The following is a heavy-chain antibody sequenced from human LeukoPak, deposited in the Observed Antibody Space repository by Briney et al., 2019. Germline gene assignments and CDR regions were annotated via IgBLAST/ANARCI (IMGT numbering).Heavy chain of an antibody. J-gene: IGHJ3*01. CDR3: AKARGSGFQRGDAFDV. V-gene: IGHV3-30*18. D-gene: IGHD6-19*01. CDR2: ISYDGKDK. CDR1: GFTFNDFG. Sequence: PGRSLRLSCATSGFTFNDFGMNWVRQAPGKGLQWLAFISYDGKDKYYSDSVKGRITVSRDNSKSTLYVQMDSLRTEDTAVYYCAKARGSGFQRGDAFDVWGQGARVTVSS.